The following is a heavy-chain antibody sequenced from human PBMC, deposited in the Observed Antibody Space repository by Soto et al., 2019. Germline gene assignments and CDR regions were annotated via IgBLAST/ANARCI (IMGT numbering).Heavy chain of an antibody. D-gene: IGHD6-13*01. CDR3: ARDPGSIAAAGNLFDY. CDR2: INPNSGGT. J-gene: IGHJ4*02. Sequence: EASVKVSCKASGYTFTGYYMHWVRQAPGQGLEWMGWINPNSGGTNYAQKFQGWVTMTRDTSISTAYMELSRLRSDDTAVYYCARDPGSIAAAGNLFDYWGQGTLVTVSS. V-gene: IGHV1-2*04. CDR1: GYTFTGYY.